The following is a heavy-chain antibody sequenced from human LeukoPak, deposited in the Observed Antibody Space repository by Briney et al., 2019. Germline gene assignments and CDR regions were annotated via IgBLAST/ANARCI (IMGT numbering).Heavy chain of an antibody. Sequence: GGSLRLSCAASGFTFSSYWMHWVRQAPGKGLVWVSRVNSDGSTTTYADSVKGRFTISGDNAKNTLYLQMNSLRAEDTAVYYCAREIVMSDFWSGHISYFDYWGQGTLVTVSS. V-gene: IGHV3-74*01. J-gene: IGHJ4*02. D-gene: IGHD3-3*01. CDR2: VNSDGSTT. CDR1: GFTFSSYW. CDR3: AREIVMSDFWSGHISYFDY.